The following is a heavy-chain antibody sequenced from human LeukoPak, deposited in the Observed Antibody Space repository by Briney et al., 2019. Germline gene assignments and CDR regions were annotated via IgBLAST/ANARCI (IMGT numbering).Heavy chain of an antibody. J-gene: IGHJ5*02. D-gene: IGHD4-17*01. Sequence: GGSLRLSCAASGFTFGTYRMSWVRQAPGKGLQWVANIKPDGSDKYYVDSVKGRFTISRDNAKNSLSLQMNSLRAEDTAVYYCAKLPYGDYNHHWGQGTLVTVSS. V-gene: IGHV3-7*05. CDR3: AKLPYGDYNHH. CDR1: GFTFGTYR. CDR2: IKPDGSDK.